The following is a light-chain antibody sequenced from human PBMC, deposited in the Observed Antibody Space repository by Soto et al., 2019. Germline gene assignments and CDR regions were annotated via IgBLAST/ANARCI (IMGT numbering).Light chain of an antibody. CDR3: RSYAGRHNSA. Sequence: QSVLTQPPSASGSPGQSVTISCTGTSSDVGGYNYVSWYQQHPSKAPKLMIYEVSKRPSGVPDRFSGSKSGNTASLTVSGLQAEYEAEYYCRSYAGRHNSAFGTATNVSVL. J-gene: IGLJ1*01. CDR1: SSDVGGYNY. CDR2: EVS. V-gene: IGLV2-8*01.